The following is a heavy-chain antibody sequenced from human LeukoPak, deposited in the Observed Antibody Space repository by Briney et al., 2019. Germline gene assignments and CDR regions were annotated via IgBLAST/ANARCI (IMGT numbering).Heavy chain of an antibody. Sequence: PSETLSLTCAVYGGSFSGYYWSWIRQPPGKGLEWIGEINHSGSTNYNPSLKSQVTISVDTSKNQFSLKLSSVTAADTAVYYCARDITMVRGVAAEWGQGTLVTVSS. CDR3: ARDITMVRGVAAE. CDR1: GGSFSGYY. D-gene: IGHD3-10*01. CDR2: INHSGST. V-gene: IGHV4-34*01. J-gene: IGHJ4*02.